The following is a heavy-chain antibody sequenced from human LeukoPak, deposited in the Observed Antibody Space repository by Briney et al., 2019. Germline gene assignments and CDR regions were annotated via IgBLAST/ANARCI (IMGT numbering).Heavy chain of an antibody. CDR2: IIPILGIA. V-gene: IGHV1-69*04. J-gene: IGHJ4*02. CDR3: ATVGKGGSHLDY. CDR1: GGTFSSYA. D-gene: IGHD3-16*01. Sequence: SVKVSCKASGGTFSSYAISWVRQAPGQGLEWMGRIIPILGIANYAQKFQGRVTMTTDTSTSTAYMELRSLRSDDTAVYYCATVGKGGSHLDYWGQGTLVTVSS.